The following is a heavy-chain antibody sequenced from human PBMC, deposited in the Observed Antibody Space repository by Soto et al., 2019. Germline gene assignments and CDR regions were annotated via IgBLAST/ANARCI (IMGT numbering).Heavy chain of an antibody. CDR1: GFTFSSYA. CDR2: ISSNGGST. Sequence: GGSLRLSCSASGFTFSSYAMHWVRQAPGKGLEYVSAISSNGGSTYYADSVKGRFTISRDNSKNTLYLQMSSLRAEDTAVYYCVKDRKRIVGATGALGLFDYWGQGTLVTVSS. D-gene: IGHD1-26*01. V-gene: IGHV3-64D*06. J-gene: IGHJ4*02. CDR3: VKDRKRIVGATGALGLFDY.